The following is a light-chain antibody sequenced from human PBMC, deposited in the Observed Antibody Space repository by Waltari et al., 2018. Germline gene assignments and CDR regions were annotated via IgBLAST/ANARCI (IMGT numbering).Light chain of an antibody. CDR1: NSNIGNKP. V-gene: IGLV1-44*01. J-gene: IGLJ3*02. Sequence: QSVLTQPPSASGTPGHRVAIPCSGTNSNIGNKPVSWYQQLPGTAPKLLLVINNQRPSGVPDRFSASKSGTSASLAISGLQSDDEADYYCAAWDDSLNVWVFGGGTKVTVL. CDR3: AAWDDSLNVWV. CDR2: INN.